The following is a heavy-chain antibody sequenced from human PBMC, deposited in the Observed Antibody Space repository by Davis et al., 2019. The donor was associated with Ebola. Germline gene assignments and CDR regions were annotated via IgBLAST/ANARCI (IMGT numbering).Heavy chain of an antibody. CDR1: GGSISSNY. Sequence: PSETLSLTCTVSGGSISSNYWSWIRQPPGKGLEWIGYIYYSGSTNYNPSLKSRVTISVDTSKNQFSLKLSSVTAADTAVYYCARGFSEVIPQTSYYYYYYGMDVWGQGTTVTVSS. CDR2: IYYSGST. J-gene: IGHJ6*02. V-gene: IGHV4-59*01. CDR3: ARGFSEVIPQTSYYYYYYGMDV. D-gene: IGHD3-22*01.